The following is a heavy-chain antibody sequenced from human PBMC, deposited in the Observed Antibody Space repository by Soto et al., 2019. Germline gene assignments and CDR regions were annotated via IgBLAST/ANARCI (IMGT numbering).Heavy chain of an antibody. V-gene: IGHV3-74*01. CDR3: GRGAAGRYYSDY. J-gene: IGHJ4*02. Sequence: EVQLVESGGGLVQPGGSLRLSCAASGFTFSSYWIHWVRQAPGKGLVLVSRINGDGRTTNYADSVRGKFAISRDNDKNTVYLQMNSLRAEDTAVYYCGRGAAGRYYSDYWGQGTLVTVSS. CDR2: INGDGRTT. D-gene: IGHD2-15*01. CDR1: GFTFSSYW.